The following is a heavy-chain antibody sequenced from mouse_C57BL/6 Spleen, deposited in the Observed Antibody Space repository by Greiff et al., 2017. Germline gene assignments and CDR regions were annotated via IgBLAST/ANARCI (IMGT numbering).Heavy chain of an antibody. CDR1: GYTFTSYW. D-gene: IGHD2-5*01. Sequence: QVQLQQSGAELVKPGASVKMSCKASGYTFTSYWITWVKQRPGQGLEWIGDIYPGSGSTNYNEKFKSKATLTVDTSSSSAYMQLSSLTSEDSAVYYCARGHSNYVYAMDYWGQGTSVTVSS. CDR2: IYPGSGST. CDR3: ARGHSNYVYAMDY. V-gene: IGHV1-55*01. J-gene: IGHJ4*01.